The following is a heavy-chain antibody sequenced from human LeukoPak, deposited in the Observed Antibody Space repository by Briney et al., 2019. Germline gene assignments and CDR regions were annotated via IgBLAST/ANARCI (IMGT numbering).Heavy chain of an antibody. J-gene: IGHJ4*02. CDR1: GFTFSSYA. CDR3: AKYPHPMVQGVIRFPQGDY. CDR2: ISGSGGST. Sequence: GGSLRLSCAASGFTFSSYAMSWVHQAPGKGLEWVSAISGSGGSTYYADSVKGRFTISRDNSKNTLYLQMNSLRAEDTAVYYCAKYPHPMVQGVIRFPQGDYWGQGTLVTVSS. D-gene: IGHD3-10*01. V-gene: IGHV3-23*01.